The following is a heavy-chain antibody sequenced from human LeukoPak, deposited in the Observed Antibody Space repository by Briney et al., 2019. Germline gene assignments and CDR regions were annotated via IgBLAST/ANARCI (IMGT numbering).Heavy chain of an antibody. V-gene: IGHV3-48*03. J-gene: IGHJ6*04. CDR2: ISSSGGTI. D-gene: IGHD3-10*02. CDR1: GFTFSSYE. CDR3: AELGITMIGGV. Sequence: GGSLRLSCAASGFTFSSYEMNWVRQAPGKGLEWVSYISSSGGTIYYADSVKDRFTISRDNAKNSLYLQMNSLRAEDTAVYYCAELGITMIGGVWGKGTTVTISS.